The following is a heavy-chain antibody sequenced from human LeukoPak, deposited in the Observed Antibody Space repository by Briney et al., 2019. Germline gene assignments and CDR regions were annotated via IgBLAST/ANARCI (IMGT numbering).Heavy chain of an antibody. Sequence: SGTLSLTCTVSGDSVSSIYWWIWVRQPPGKGLEWIGEICHSGSTNYNPSLKSRVTISVDTSKNQFSLKLSSVTAADTAVYYCARHDVVSRAFDIWGPGTMVTVSS. CDR2: ICHSGST. D-gene: IGHD2-15*01. J-gene: IGHJ3*02. CDR3: ARHDVVSRAFDI. CDR1: GDSVSSIYW. V-gene: IGHV4-4*02.